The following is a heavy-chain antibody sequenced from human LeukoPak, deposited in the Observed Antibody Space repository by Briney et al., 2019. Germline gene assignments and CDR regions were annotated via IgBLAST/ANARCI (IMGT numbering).Heavy chain of an antibody. D-gene: IGHD6-6*01. CDR1: GFTVSSSY. V-gene: IGHV3-66*02. J-gene: IGHJ4*02. Sequence: GGSLRLSCTASGFTVSSSYMSWVRQAPGKGLEWVSIIYSGGNTYYADSVKGRFTISRDDSKNTLLLQMDSLRAEDTAVYYCAKDREQLVGDYWGQGTLVTVSS. CDR2: IYSGGNT. CDR3: AKDREQLVGDY.